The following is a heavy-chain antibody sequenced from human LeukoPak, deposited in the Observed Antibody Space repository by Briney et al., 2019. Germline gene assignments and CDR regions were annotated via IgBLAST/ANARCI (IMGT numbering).Heavy chain of an antibody. CDR2: INAGNGNT. V-gene: IGHV1-3*01. CDR1: GYTFTSYT. J-gene: IGHJ4*02. D-gene: IGHD3-3*01. Sequence: ASVKVSCKASGYTFTSYTMHWVRQAPGQRLEWMGWINAGNGNTKYSQKFQGRVTITRDTSASTAYMELSSLRSEDTAVYYCARDRGYTYYDFWSGYFPLDYWGQGTLVTVSS. CDR3: ARDRGYTYYDFWSGYFPLDY.